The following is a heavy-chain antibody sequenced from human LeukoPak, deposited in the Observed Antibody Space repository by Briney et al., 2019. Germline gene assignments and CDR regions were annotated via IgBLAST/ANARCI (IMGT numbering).Heavy chain of an antibody. CDR3: ARASYYDFWSGYYQKAHYGMDV. J-gene: IGHJ6*02. CDR1: GYTFTGYY. V-gene: IGHV1-2*02. Sequence: ASVKVSCKASGYTFTGYYMHWVRQAPGQGLEWMGWINPNSGGTNYAQKFQGRVTMTRDTSISTAYMELSRLRSDDTAVYYCARASYYDFWSGYYQKAHYGMDVWGQGTTVTVSS. CDR2: INPNSGGT. D-gene: IGHD3-3*01.